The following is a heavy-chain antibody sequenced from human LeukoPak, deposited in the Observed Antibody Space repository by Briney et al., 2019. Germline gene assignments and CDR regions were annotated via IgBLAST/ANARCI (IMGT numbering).Heavy chain of an antibody. CDR2: IYYSGST. J-gene: IGHJ2*01. Sequence: SETLSLTCTVSGGSISSYYWSWIRQPPGMGLEWIGCIYYSGSTNYNPSLKSRVTISVDASKDQFSLRLTSVTAADTAVYYCARSFLGDWYFDLWGRGTLVTVSS. CDR3: ARSFLGDWYFDL. CDR1: GGSISSYY. V-gene: IGHV4-59*01. D-gene: IGHD1-26*01.